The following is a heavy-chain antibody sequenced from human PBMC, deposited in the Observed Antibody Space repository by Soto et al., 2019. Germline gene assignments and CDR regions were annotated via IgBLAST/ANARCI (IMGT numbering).Heavy chain of an antibody. CDR3: ARDADTAMVDNYYYGMDV. Sequence: QVQLVESGGGVVQPGRSLRLSCAASGFTFSSYAMHWVRQAPGKGLEWVAVISYDGSNKYYADSVKGRFTISRDNSKNTLYLQMNSLRAEDTAVYYCARDADTAMVDNYYYGMDVWGQGTTVTVSS. CDR1: GFTFSSYA. J-gene: IGHJ6*02. CDR2: ISYDGSNK. V-gene: IGHV3-30-3*01. D-gene: IGHD5-18*01.